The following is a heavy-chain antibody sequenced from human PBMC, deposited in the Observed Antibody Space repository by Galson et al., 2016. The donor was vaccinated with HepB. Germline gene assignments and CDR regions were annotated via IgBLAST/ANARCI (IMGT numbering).Heavy chain of an antibody. Sequence: ETLSLTCVVSGGSVTTNQWWTWVRQTPGEGLEWIGEIFHTGTTKYNPSFRSRVTMSIGKSMNQFSLRLRSVTAEDSAIYFCAGSPFDDYSNYVGDYWGQGALVTVSS. J-gene: IGHJ4*02. V-gene: IGHV4/OR15-8*01. CDR3: AGSPFDDYSNYVGDY. D-gene: IGHD4-11*01. CDR2: IFHTGTT. CDR1: GGSVTTNQW.